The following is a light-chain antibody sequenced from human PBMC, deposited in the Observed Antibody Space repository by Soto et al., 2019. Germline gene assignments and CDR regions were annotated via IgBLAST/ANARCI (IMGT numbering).Light chain of an antibody. CDR1: QTISSW. J-gene: IGKJ1*01. CDR3: QQYNSYSRK. V-gene: IGKV1-5*03. Sequence: DIQMTHSPSTLSGSVGDRVTITCRASQTISSWLAWYQQKPGKAPKLLIYKASSLESGVPSRFSGSGSGTEFTLTISSLQPDDFATYYCQQYNSYSRKFGQGTKVDIK. CDR2: KAS.